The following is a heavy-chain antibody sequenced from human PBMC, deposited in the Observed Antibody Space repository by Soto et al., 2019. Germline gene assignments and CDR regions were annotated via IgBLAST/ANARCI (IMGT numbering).Heavy chain of an antibody. V-gene: IGHV3-33*01. J-gene: IGHJ3*01. Sequence: QVQLVESGGGVVQPGRSLRFSCAASGFTFSSYGMHWVRQAPGKGLEWVAVIWYDGSNKYYADSVKGRFTIARDNSKNTLYLQMNSLRAEDTAVYYCARDRGGAFDVWGQGTMVTVSS. CDR3: ARDRGGAFDV. CDR1: GFTFSSYG. D-gene: IGHD2-15*01. CDR2: IWYDGSNK.